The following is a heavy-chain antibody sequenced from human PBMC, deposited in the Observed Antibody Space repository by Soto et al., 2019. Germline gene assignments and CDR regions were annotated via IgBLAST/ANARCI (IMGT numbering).Heavy chain of an antibody. V-gene: IGHV4-59*08. CDR1: GGSISSYY. CDR2: IYYSGST. J-gene: IGHJ4*02. Sequence: SETLSLTCTVSGGSISSYYWSWIRQPPGKGLEWIGYIYYSGSTYYNPSLKSRVTISVDTSKNQFSLKLSSVTAADTAVYYCATPGGSGYYFRAYFDYWGQGTLVTVS. D-gene: IGHD3-22*01. CDR3: ATPGGSGYYFRAYFDY.